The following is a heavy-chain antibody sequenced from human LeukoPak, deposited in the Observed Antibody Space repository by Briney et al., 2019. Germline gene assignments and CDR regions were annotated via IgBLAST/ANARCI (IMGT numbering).Heavy chain of an antibody. Sequence: SQTLSLTCGISGDSVSSSSAAWSWIRQSRSRGLEWLGRTYYRSKWYNDSAVSVKSRITINPDTSKNQFSLQLNSMTPEDTAVYYCAREGSEGYLFYYWGQGTLVTVSS. D-gene: IGHD1-1*01. J-gene: IGHJ4*02. CDR3: AREGSEGYLFYY. V-gene: IGHV6-1*01. CDR1: GDSVSSSSAA. CDR2: TYYRSKWYN.